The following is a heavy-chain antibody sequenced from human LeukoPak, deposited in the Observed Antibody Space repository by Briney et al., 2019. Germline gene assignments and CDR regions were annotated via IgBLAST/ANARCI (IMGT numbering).Heavy chain of an antibody. Sequence: GGSLRLSCTASGFTFGDYAMSWFRQAPGKGLEWVGFIRSKAYGGTTEYAASVEGRFTISRDDSKSIAYLQMDSLKTEDTAVYYCTRKDSSGYYYFDYWGQGTLVTVSS. CDR3: TRKDSSGYYYFDY. D-gene: IGHD3-22*01. CDR2: IRSKAYGGTT. CDR1: GFTFGDYA. V-gene: IGHV3-49*03. J-gene: IGHJ4*02.